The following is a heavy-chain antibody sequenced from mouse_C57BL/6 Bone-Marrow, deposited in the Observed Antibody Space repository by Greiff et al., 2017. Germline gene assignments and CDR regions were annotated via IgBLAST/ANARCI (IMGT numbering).Heavy chain of an antibody. CDR3: ARPDGYYAWFAY. D-gene: IGHD2-3*01. Sequence: EVQLQESGPVLVKPGASVKMSCKASGYTFTDYYMNWVKQSHGKSLEWIGVINPYNGGTSYNQKFKGKATLTVDKSSSTAYMELNSLTSEDSAVYYCARPDGYYAWFAYWGQGTLVTVSA. CDR2: INPYNGGT. V-gene: IGHV1-19*01. J-gene: IGHJ3*01. CDR1: GYTFTDYY.